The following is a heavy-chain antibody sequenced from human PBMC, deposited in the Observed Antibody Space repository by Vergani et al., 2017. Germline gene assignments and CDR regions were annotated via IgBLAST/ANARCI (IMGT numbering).Heavy chain of an antibody. CDR2: MWYDGSNK. V-gene: IGHV3-33*01. D-gene: IGHD3-16*01. CDR3: ARAEGLRLGEPSHLDY. J-gene: IGHJ4*02. CDR1: GFTFSSYG. Sequence: QVQLVESGGGVFQPGRSLRLSCAASGFTFSSYGMHWVRQAPGKVLEWVAVMWYDGSNKYYADSVKGRFTISIDNYKNTLYLQMNSLRAEETAVYYCARAEGLRLGEPSHLDYWGQGTLVTVSS.